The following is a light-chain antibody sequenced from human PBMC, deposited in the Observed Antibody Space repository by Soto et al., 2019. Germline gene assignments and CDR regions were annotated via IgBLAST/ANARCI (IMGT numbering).Light chain of an antibody. J-gene: IGKJ2*01. CDR3: QQRSNWPST. CDR2: DAS. V-gene: IGKV3-11*01. Sequence: EIVLTQSPATLSLSPGERATLSCRASQSVSSYLAWYQQKPGQAPRLLIYDASNRATGIPARFSGSGSGTDFTLTISRLEPEDFAVYYCQQRSNWPSTFGQGTKLEIK. CDR1: QSVSSY.